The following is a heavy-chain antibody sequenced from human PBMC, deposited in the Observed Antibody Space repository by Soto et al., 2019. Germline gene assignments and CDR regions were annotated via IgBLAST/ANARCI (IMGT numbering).Heavy chain of an antibody. CDR1: GFTFSRYS. V-gene: IGHV3-48*04. J-gene: IGHJ4*02. Sequence: EDHLLQSGGGLAQPGGSLRLSCVASGFTFSRYSINWFRQAPGKGLEWVSSISSGGNTKSYANSVKGRFTISRDNAKNSLYLEMNSLRPEDTAVYYCARVAYWGQGTLVTVSS. CDR2: ISSGGNTK. CDR3: ARVAY.